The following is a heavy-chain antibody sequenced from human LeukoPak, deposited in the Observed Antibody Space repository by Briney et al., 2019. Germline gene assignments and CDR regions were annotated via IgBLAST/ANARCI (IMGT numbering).Heavy chain of an antibody. J-gene: IGHJ5*02. CDR1: GYTFTSYG. V-gene: IGHV1-2*02. CDR3: ARLGRQDTAMA. D-gene: IGHD5-18*01. CDR2: VNPNNGGT. Sequence: ASVKVSCKASGYTFTSYGISWVRQAPGQGLEWMGWVNPNNGGTNYAQKFQGRVTMTSDTSIGTAYMELSSLTSDDTAVYCCARLGRQDTAMAWGQGTLVTVSS.